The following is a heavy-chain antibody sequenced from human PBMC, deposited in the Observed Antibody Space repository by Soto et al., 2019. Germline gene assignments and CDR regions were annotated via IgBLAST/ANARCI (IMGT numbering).Heavy chain of an antibody. CDR1: GFTFSDYA. J-gene: IGHJ4*02. D-gene: IGHD6-19*01. CDR2: ISATGGTT. CDR3: AKASSAWYGSKNYYFDS. V-gene: IGHV3-23*01. Sequence: EVHLSESGGGVVQPGGSLRLSCVVSGFTFSDYAMDWVRQAPGKGLEWVSEISATGGTTNYADSVKGRYTISRDNSNNTLYLQLTNLRAEDTAMFYRAKASSAWYGSKNYYFDSWGQGALVTVSS.